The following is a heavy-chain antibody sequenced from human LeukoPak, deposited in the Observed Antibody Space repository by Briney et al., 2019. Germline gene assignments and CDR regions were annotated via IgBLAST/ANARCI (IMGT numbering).Heavy chain of an antibody. J-gene: IGHJ5*02. Sequence: GASVKVSCKTSGYTFTSYYIHWVRQAPGQGLEWMGGIIPIFGTANYAQKFQGRVTITADESTSTAYMELSSLRSEDTAVYYCASLAGGVATMGWFDPWGQGTLVTVSS. CDR2: IIPIFGTA. V-gene: IGHV1-69*13. CDR3: ASLAGGVATMGWFDP. D-gene: IGHD5-12*01. CDR1: GYTFTSYY.